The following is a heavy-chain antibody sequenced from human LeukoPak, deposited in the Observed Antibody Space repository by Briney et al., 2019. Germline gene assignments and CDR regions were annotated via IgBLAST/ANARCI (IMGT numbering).Heavy chain of an antibody. CDR2: INSDGSST. CDR1: GFTLSSYW. J-gene: IGHJ4*02. CDR3: AREEVSFAAKGY. V-gene: IGHV3-74*01. D-gene: IGHD2-15*01. Sequence: PGGSLRLSCAASGFTLSSYWMHWVRQAPGKGLVWVSRINSDGSSTSYADSVKGRFTISRDNAKNTLYLQMNSLRAEDTAVYYCAREEVSFAAKGYWGQGTLVTVSS.